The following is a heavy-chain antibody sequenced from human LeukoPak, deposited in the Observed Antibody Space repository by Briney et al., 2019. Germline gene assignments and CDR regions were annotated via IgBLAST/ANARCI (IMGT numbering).Heavy chain of an antibody. V-gene: IGHV1-2*02. CDR2: NNPNDGDT. CDR1: GYTFTDYY. CDR3: ARANFLYCSSSTCLFDY. D-gene: IGHD2-2*01. J-gene: IGHJ4*02. Sequence: ASVKVSCKASGYTFTDYYMHWVRQAPGQGFEWMGWNNPNDGDTNYAQKFQGGVTMTRDTSISTAHMEVSRLRSDDTAVYYCARANFLYCSSSTCLFDYWGQGTLVTVSS.